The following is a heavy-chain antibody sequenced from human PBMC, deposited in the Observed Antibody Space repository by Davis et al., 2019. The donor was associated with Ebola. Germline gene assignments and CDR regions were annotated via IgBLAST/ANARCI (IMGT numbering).Heavy chain of an antibody. Sequence: ASVKVSCKASGYTFTDYNIHWMRQAPGQGLEWLGRVIPKSGATNYAQKFQGRVTMTRDTSISTVYMELSSLRYDDTADYYCARGHNYAHEYWGQGTLVTVSS. CDR3: ARGHNYAHEY. CDR1: GYTFTDYN. J-gene: IGHJ4*02. V-gene: IGHV1-2*06. CDR2: VIPKSGAT. D-gene: IGHD4-11*01.